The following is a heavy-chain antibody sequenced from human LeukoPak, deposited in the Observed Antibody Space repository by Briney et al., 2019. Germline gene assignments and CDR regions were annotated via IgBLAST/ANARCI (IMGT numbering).Heavy chain of an antibody. J-gene: IGHJ3*02. Sequence: PSETLSLTCAVYGGSFSGYYWSWIRQPPGKGLEWLGEINHSGSTNYNPSLKSRVTISVDTSKNQFSLKLSSVTAADTAVYYCARDPILWWCLLAFTKPSYDAFDIWGQGTMVTVSS. CDR2: INHSGST. V-gene: IGHV4-34*01. D-gene: IGHD2-21*02. CDR1: GGSFSGYY. CDR3: ARDPILWWCLLAFTKPSYDAFDI.